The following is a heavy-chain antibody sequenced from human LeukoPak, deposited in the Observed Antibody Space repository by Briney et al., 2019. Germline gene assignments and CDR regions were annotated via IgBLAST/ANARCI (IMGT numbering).Heavy chain of an antibody. CDR2: IYYSGST. V-gene: IGHV4-39*01. CDR1: GGSISSSSYY. Sequence: KSSETLSLTCTVSGGSISSSSYYWGWIRQPPGKGLEWIGSIYYSGSTYYNPSLKSRVTISVDTSKNQFSLKLSSVTAADTAVYYCARGGTHNTYSGGDCYSSEYFQDWGQGTLVTVSS. J-gene: IGHJ1*01. CDR3: ARGGTHNTYSGGDCYSSEYFQD. D-gene: IGHD2-21*02.